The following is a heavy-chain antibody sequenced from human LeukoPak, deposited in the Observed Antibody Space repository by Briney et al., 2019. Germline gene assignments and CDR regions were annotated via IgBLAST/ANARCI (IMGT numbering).Heavy chain of an antibody. J-gene: IGHJ4*02. CDR2: INHSGST. V-gene: IGHV4-34*01. D-gene: IGHD3-10*01. CDR3: AREPYGSGTNY. Sequence: SETLSLTCAVYGGSFSGYYWSWIRLPPGKGLEWIGEINHSGSTNYNPSLKSRVTISVDTSKNQFSLKLSSVTAADTAVYYCAREPYGSGTNYWGQGTLVTVSS. CDR1: GGSFSGYY.